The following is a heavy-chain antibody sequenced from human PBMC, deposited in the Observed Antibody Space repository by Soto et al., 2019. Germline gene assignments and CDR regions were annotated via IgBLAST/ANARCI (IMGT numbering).Heavy chain of an antibody. Sequence: SVKVSCKASGGTFISYAISWVRQAPGQGLEWMGGIIPIFGTANYAQKFQGRVTITADESISTAYMELSSLRSEDTAVYYCARGLGYFDWFPWFDPWGQGTLVTVSS. J-gene: IGHJ5*02. CDR1: GGTFISYA. V-gene: IGHV1-69*13. CDR3: ARGLGYFDWFPWFDP. D-gene: IGHD3-9*01. CDR2: IIPIFGTA.